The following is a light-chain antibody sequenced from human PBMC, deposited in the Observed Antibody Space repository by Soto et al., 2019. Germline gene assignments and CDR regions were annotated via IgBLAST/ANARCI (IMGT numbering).Light chain of an antibody. CDR2: DDN. CDR1: SSNIGGNS. Sequence: QSVLTQPPSVSAAPGQKVTISCSGSSSNIGGNSVSWYQQLPGTAPTLLIYDDNKQPSGIPDRFSGSKSGTSATLGITGFQTGDEADYYCGSWDSSMSAYVFGTGTKVTVL. J-gene: IGLJ1*01. CDR3: GSWDSSMSAYV. V-gene: IGLV1-51*01.